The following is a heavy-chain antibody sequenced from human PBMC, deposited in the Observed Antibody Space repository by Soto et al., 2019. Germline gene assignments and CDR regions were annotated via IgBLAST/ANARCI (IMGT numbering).Heavy chain of an antibody. D-gene: IGHD2-21*02. CDR1: GGSISSYY. CDR3: ARDLWGYCGADCYPLDV. Sequence: QVRLQESGPGLVKPSETLSLTCTVSGGSISSYYWSWIRQPPGKGLEWIGYMYNTGSTIYNPSLKMRVTIPVATAKNQFSLKLNSVTAADTAVYYCARDLWGYCGADCYPLDVWGQGTTVTVSS. V-gene: IGHV4-59*01. J-gene: IGHJ6*02. CDR2: MYNTGST.